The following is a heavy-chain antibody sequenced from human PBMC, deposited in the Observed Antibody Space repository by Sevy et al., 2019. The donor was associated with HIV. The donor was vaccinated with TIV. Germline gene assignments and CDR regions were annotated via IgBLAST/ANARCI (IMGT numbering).Heavy chain of an antibody. CDR3: VGLDRPNQGDF. D-gene: IGHD6-6*01. Sequence: GGSLRLSCAASGFTVSRNFMSWIRQAPGKGLEWVSIIYSDGTTFYAASVQGRFTISRDNSRNTLYLQMSTLRAEDTAVYYCVGLDRPNQGDFWGHGTLVTVSS. J-gene: IGHJ4*01. CDR1: GFTVSRNF. CDR2: IYSDGTT. V-gene: IGHV3-53*01.